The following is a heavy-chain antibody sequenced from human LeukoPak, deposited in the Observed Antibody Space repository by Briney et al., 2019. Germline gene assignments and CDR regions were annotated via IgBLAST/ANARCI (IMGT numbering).Heavy chain of an antibody. CDR1: GLSVSSKF. D-gene: IGHD3-10*01. J-gene: IGHJ4*02. Sequence: PGGSLRLSCAASGLSVSSKFLSWVRRAPGKGLEWVAVVYSGGSSHYADAVKGRFTISRDNSKKTLYLQMNSLRAEDTAVYYCAKADRGWGVITKDWGQGTLVTVSS. CDR3: AKADRGWGVITKD. V-gene: IGHV3-53*01. CDR2: VYSGGSS.